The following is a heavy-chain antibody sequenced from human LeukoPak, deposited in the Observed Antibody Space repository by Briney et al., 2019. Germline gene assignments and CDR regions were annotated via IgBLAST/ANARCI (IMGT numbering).Heavy chain of an antibody. J-gene: IGHJ4*02. CDR2: INPNSGGT. D-gene: IGHD3-3*01. CDR1: GYTFTGYY. Sequence: GASVKVSCKASGYTFTGYYMHWVRQAPGQGLEWMGRINPNSGGTNYAQKFQGRVTITRNTSISTAYMELSSLRSEDTAVYYCARGSIGEFDYWGQGTLVTVSS. V-gene: IGHV1-2*06. CDR3: ARGSIGEFDY.